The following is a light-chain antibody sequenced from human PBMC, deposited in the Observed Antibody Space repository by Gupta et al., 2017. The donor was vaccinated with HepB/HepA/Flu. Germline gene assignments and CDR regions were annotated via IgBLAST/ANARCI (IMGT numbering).Light chain of an antibody. CDR1: QSVSGY. CDR3: QQRNNWPPTCS. CDR2: DAA. V-gene: IGKV3-11*01. J-gene: IGKJ2*04. Sequence: EIVLTQSPATLSLSPGERATLSCRASQSVSGYFTWYQQKPGQAPRLLIYDAANRATGITVRFSGSGGGTDFNLTISSREPEDSAVYYCQQRNNWPPTCSFGQGTKMQIK.